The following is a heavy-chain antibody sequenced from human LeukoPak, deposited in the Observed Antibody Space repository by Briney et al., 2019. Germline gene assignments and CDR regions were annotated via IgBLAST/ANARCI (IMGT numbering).Heavy chain of an antibody. CDR3: ARGYAGYYGSGSYFYWFDP. Sequence: SGAVSLTCTVSGGPMRGYYWSWIRQPPGKGLEWIGYIYHNGNTNYNPALKSRVTISVDTSKNQFSLKLSSVTAADTAVYYCARGYAGYYGSGSYFYWFDPWGQGTLVTVSS. CDR1: GGPMRGYY. J-gene: IGHJ5*02. D-gene: IGHD3-10*01. CDR2: IYHNGNT. V-gene: IGHV4-59*01.